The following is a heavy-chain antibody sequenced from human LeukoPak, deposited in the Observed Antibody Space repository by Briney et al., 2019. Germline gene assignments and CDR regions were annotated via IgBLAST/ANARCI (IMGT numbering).Heavy chain of an antibody. CDR1: GFTFSSYE. Sequence: GGSLRLSCAASGFTFSSYEMNWVRQAPGKGLEWVSYISSSGSTIYYADSVKGRLTISRDNAKTSLYLQMNSLRAEDTAVYYCARDYGYSYGSYGMDVWGQGTTVTVSS. CDR3: ARDYGYSYGSYGMDV. J-gene: IGHJ6*02. CDR2: ISSSGSTI. V-gene: IGHV3-48*03. D-gene: IGHD5-18*01.